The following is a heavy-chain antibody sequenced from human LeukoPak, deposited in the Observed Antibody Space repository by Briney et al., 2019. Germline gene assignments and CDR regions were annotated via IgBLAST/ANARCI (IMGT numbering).Heavy chain of an antibody. Sequence: SETLSLTCTVSGGSISTYYWSWIRQPAGKGLEWIGYIYHSGSTYYNPSLKSRVTISVDRSKNQFSLKLSSVTAADTAVYYCARKDYGGKGTFDYWGQGTLVTVSS. CDR1: GGSISTYY. CDR2: IYHSGST. J-gene: IGHJ4*02. CDR3: ARKDYGGKGTFDY. D-gene: IGHD4-23*01. V-gene: IGHV4-59*12.